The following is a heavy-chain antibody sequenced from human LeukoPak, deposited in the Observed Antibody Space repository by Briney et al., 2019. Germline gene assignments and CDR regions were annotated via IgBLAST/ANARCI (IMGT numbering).Heavy chain of an antibody. D-gene: IGHD2-15*01. CDR2: ITRSSSSI. J-gene: IGHJ4*02. CDR1: GFTFSGYS. Sequence: GGSLRLSCAASGFTFSGYSLNWFRQAPGKGLEWVSYITRSSSSIYYEDSVKGRFTISSDTAKNSLYLQMNTLRAEDTAMYYCARDYCSGGRCYSVDYWGQETLVTVSS. V-gene: IGHV3-48*04. CDR3: ARDYCSGGRCYSVDY.